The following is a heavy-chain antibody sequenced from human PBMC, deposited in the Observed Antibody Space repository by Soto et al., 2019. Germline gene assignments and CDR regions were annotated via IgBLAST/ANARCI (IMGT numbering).Heavy chain of an antibody. CDR3: ARDAIHADFGSGYYSNGMDV. V-gene: IGHV1-18*01. D-gene: IGHD3-3*01. CDR1: GYTFTSYG. CDR2: ISAYNGNT. J-gene: IGHJ6*02. Sequence: QVQLVQSGAEVKKPGATVKVSCKDSGYTFTSYGISWVRQATGQGLEWMGWISAYNGNTNYAQKLKGRVSMTTDTPTRTAYMELRSLRSDETAVYYCARDAIHADFGSGYYSNGMDVWGQGTTVTVSS.